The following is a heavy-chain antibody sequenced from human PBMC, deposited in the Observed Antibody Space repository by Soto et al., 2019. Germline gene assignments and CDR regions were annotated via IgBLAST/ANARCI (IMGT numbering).Heavy chain of an antibody. CDR3: ARASTYGSPWYYGMDV. V-gene: IGHV3-53*01. Sequence: PWGSLRLSCAASGFIVSSNYMSWVRQGPWKGLEWVSFIYSGGSTYYADSVKGRFTISRDNSKNTLYLQMNSLRAEDTAVYYCARASTYGSPWYYGMDVWGQGTTVTVSS. J-gene: IGHJ6*02. CDR1: GFIVSSNY. CDR2: IYSGGST. D-gene: IGHD3-10*01.